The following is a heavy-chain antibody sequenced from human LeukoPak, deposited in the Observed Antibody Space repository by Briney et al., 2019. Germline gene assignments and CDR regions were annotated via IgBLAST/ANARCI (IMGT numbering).Heavy chain of an antibody. D-gene: IGHD2-15*01. CDR3: VRDVSRRMGMDV. Sequence: GGSLRLSWLASGFTFNSYTMNWVRQAPGKGLEGVSTIGPVSSNIWIADSLKGRFTISRDNPKNSLYLQMNSLRAEDTAVYYCVRDVSRRMGMDVWGQGTTVTVSS. V-gene: IGHV3-21*01. CDR2: IGPVSSNI. J-gene: IGHJ6*02. CDR1: GFTFNSYT.